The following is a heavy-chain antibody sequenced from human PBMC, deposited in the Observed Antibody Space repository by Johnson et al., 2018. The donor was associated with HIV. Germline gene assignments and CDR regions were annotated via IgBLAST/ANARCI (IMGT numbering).Heavy chain of an antibody. CDR1: GFTFSSYG. D-gene: IGHD1-1*01. V-gene: IGHV3-30*02. CDR2: IRYDEADK. Sequence: MQLVESGGGVVQPGGSLRLSCAASGFTFSSYGMHWVRQAPGKGLEWVAFIRYDEADKYYAASVKGRFTISRDNSKNTVYLQMSGLRVEDTAVYYCARDGESHQLPLGDAFDIWGQGTMVTVSS. CDR3: ARDGESHQLPLGDAFDI. J-gene: IGHJ3*02.